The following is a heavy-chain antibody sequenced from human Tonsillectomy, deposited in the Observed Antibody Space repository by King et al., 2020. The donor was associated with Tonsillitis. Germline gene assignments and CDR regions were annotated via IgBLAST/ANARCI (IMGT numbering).Heavy chain of an antibody. V-gene: IGHV3-66*01. Sequence: VQLVESGGGLVQPGGSLRLSCAASGFTVSSNYMSWVRQAPGKGLEWVAVIYSGGSTYYADSVKGRFTISRDNSKNTLYLQMNSLRAEDTAVYYCALYGDYPLGMDVWGQGTTVTVSS. CDR1: GFTVSSNY. CDR2: IYSGGST. J-gene: IGHJ6*02. CDR3: ALYGDYPLGMDV. D-gene: IGHD4-17*01.